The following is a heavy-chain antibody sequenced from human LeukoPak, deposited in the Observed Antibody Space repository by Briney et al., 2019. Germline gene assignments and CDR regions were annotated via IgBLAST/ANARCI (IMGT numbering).Heavy chain of an antibody. CDR3: ARGSMATIKFPPFDY. D-gene: IGHD5-24*01. CDR2: ITPILGIA. CDR1: GGTFSSYA. Sequence: SVKVSCKASGGTFSSYAISWVRQAPGQGLEWMGRITPILGIANYAQKFQGRVTITADKSTSTAYMELSSLRSEDTAVYYCARGSMATIKFPPFDYWGQGTLVTVSS. J-gene: IGHJ4*02. V-gene: IGHV1-69*04.